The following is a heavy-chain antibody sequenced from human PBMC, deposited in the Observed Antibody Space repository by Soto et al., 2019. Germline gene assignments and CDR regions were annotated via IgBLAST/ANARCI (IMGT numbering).Heavy chain of an antibody. V-gene: IGHV3-30*18. CDR2: ISYDGSNK. CDR1: GFTFSSYG. CDR3: AKEGMGEQLVFYYYYMDV. D-gene: IGHD6-6*01. Sequence: PGGSLRLSCAASGFTFSSYGMHWVRQAPGKGLEWVAVISYDGSNKYYADSVKGRFTISRDNSKNTLYLQMNSLRAEDTAVYYCAKEGMGEQLVFYYYYMDVWGKGTTVTVSS. J-gene: IGHJ6*03.